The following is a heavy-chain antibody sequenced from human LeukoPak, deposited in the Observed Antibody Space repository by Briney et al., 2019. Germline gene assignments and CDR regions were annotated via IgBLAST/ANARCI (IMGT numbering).Heavy chain of an antibody. J-gene: IGHJ5*02. CDR1: GGSISSYY. V-gene: IGHV4-59*08. D-gene: IGHD1-26*01. CDR2: IYYSGST. CDR3: ARHGEYSGSYYVGFWFDP. Sequence: SETLSLTCTVSGGSISSYYWSWIRQPPGKGLEWIGYIYYSGSTNYNPSLKSRVTISVDTSKNQFPLKLSSVTAADTAVYYCARHGEYSGSYYVGFWFDPWGQGTLVTVPS.